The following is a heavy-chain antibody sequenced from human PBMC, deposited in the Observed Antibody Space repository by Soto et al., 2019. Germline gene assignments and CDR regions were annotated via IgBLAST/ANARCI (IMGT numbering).Heavy chain of an antibody. CDR1: GGSFSGYD. D-gene: IGHD2-8*02. Sequence: QVQLQQWGAGLLKPSETLSLTCAVYGGSFSGYDWTWSLQPPGTGLEWIGEINHSGSTNYNPSLKSRVTISVDTTKNQFSLKLTSVTAADTAVYYCARDKITGLFDYWGQGTLVTVSS. CDR2: INHSGST. V-gene: IGHV4-34*01. J-gene: IGHJ4*02. CDR3: ARDKITGLFDY.